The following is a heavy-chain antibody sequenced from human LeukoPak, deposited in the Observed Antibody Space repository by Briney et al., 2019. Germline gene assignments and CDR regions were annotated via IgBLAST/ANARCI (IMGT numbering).Heavy chain of an antibody. Sequence: ASVKVSCKASGYTFSNSGISWVRQAPGQGLEWMGWISTYSGTTNYAHNLQGRLTMTTDTSTSTAYVELRNLKSDDTAVYYCARSGGYYFYMDVWGKGTTVTVSS. D-gene: IGHD1-26*01. CDR2: ISTYSGTT. CDR3: ARSGGYYFYMDV. V-gene: IGHV1-18*01. CDR1: GYTFSNSG. J-gene: IGHJ6*03.